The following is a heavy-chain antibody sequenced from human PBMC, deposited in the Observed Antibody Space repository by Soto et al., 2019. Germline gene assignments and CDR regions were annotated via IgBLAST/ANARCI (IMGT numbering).Heavy chain of an antibody. CDR3: ARDRGSGYDSGDY. J-gene: IGHJ4*02. CDR1: GGTFNSYV. Sequence: SVKVSCKASGGTFNSYVFNWVRQAPGQGLEWMGGIISIFGTPNYGQKFQGRVTITADESTSTGFMELSSLTSEDTAIYYCARDRGSGYDSGDYWGQGTLVTVSS. CDR2: IISIFGTP. D-gene: IGHD5-12*01. V-gene: IGHV1-69*13.